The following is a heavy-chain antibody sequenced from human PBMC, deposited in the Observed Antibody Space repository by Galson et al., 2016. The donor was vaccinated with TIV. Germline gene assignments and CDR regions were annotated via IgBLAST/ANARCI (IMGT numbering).Heavy chain of an antibody. CDR1: GYTFTSLW. CDR2: MYPGDSET. V-gene: IGHV5-51*01. Sequence: QSGAEVKKPGESLKISCKASGYTFTSLWIGWVRRVPGKGLEWMGIMYPGDSETIYSPSFQGQVTISADKSISTVYLQWSSLKASDAAMYYCERQGPTKGSLGYWGQGTLLTVSS. CDR3: ERQGPTKGSLGY. J-gene: IGHJ4*02. D-gene: IGHD1-26*01.